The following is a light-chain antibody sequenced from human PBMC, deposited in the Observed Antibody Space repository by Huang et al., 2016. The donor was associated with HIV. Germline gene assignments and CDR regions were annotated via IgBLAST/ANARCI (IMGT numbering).Light chain of an antibody. Sequence: EVVLTQSPPTLSLFPGETATLSCRACQTIGTYVAWYQQRPGQGPRLLIYDGSNRAAGVPARISGAGSGTTFTLSISGLESEDFGVYYCQQRRSWPLTFGGGTKVEV. CDR3: QQRRSWPLT. V-gene: IGKV3-11*01. CDR1: QTIGTY. CDR2: DGS. J-gene: IGKJ4*01.